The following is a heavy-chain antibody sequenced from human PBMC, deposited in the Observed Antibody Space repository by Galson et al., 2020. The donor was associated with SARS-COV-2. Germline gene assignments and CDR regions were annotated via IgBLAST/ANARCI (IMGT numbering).Heavy chain of an antibody. Sequence: SETLSLTCTVSGGAIRSSNYYCGWVRQPPGRRLEWIGSIYYSGGTHNSPSLKSRVTISVDRTKNQFSLKLNSLTAADTAVYFCARHYVIEDAFDMWGQGTMVTVSS. CDR3: ARHYVIEDAFDM. CDR1: GGAIRSSNYY. D-gene: IGHD3-10*02. J-gene: IGHJ3*02. V-gene: IGHV4-39*01. CDR2: IYYSGGT.